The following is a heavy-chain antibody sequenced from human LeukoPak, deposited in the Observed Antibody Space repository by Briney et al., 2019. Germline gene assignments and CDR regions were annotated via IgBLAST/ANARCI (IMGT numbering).Heavy chain of an antibody. D-gene: IGHD6-13*01. V-gene: IGHV4-59*01. CDR2: IYYSGST. J-gene: IGHJ4*02. CDR3: ARGNWYSSSWYVDY. Sequence: SSETLSLTCAVSGGSISSYYWSWIRQPPGKGLEWIGYIYYSGSTNYNPSLKSRVTISVDTSKNQFSLKLSSVTAADTAVYYCARGNWYSSSWYVDYWGQGTLVTVSS. CDR1: GGSISSYY.